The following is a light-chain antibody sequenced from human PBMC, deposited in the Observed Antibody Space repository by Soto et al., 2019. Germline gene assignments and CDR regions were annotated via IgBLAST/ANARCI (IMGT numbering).Light chain of an antibody. J-gene: IGKJ5*01. CDR2: GAS. CDR3: QQSYSVPIT. Sequence: EIVMTQSPATLSVSPGERATLSCRASQSVSSNLAWYQQKPGQAPRLLIYGASSRATGIPVRFSGSGSGTDFTLTINSLQPEDFATYYCQQSYSVPITFGQGTRLEIK. V-gene: IGKV3-15*01. CDR1: QSVSSN.